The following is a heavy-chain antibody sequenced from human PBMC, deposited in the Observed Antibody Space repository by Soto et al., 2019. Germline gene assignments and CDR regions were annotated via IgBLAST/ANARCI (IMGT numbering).Heavy chain of an antibody. D-gene: IGHD1-20*01. CDR1: GFSLTSSGVG. Sequence: KESGPTLVKPTQTLTLTCTFSGFSLTSSGVGVGWIRQPPGKALEWLALIYWDDDGRYSPSLRDRLTITKDTSKNQVILTMTKMGPVDTATYYCAHVDNWNMDRVDYWGQGTLVTVSS. CDR3: AHVDNWNMDRVDY. V-gene: IGHV2-5*02. J-gene: IGHJ4*02. CDR2: IYWDDDG.